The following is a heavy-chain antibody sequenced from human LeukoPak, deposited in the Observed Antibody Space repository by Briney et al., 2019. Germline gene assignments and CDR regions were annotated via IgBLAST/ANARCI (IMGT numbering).Heavy chain of an antibody. D-gene: IGHD2-2*01. CDR3: VKGGYCSSISCYAAFDI. J-gene: IGHJ3*02. CDR1: GFTFSSYA. Sequence: GALRLSCAASGFTFSSYAMSWVRQAPGKGLEWVSAISGSGGSTYYADSVKGRFTISRDNSKNTLYLQMSSLRAEDTAMYYCVKGGYCSSISCYAAFDIWGQGTMVTVSS. V-gene: IGHV3-23*01. CDR2: ISGSGGST.